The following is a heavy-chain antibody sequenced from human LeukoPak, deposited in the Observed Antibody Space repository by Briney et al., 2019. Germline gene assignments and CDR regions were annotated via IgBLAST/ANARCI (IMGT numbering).Heavy chain of an antibody. CDR1: GDSISSDY. CDR3: AGRGQRYFRD. J-gene: IGHJ1*01. Sequence: SETLSLTCSVSGDSISSDYWSWIPHPPGKGREWIGYIYRIGNTDYNPSLKSRVTISLDTSKNQLSLNLTSVTAADTAVYYCAGRGQRYFRDWGQGSLVTVSS. V-gene: IGHV4-4*08. CDR2: IYRIGNT.